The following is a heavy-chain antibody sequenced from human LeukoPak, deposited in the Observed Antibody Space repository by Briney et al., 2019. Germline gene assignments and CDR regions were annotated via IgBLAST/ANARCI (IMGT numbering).Heavy chain of an antibody. J-gene: IGHJ4*02. CDR3: AKARGVSSGYYY. V-gene: IGHV3-23*01. CDR1: GFTFSSYA. Sequence: GRSLRLSCAASGFTFSSYAMSWVRQAPGKGLEWVSAISGSGGSTYYADSVKGRFTISRDNSKNTLYLQMNSLRAEDTAVYYCAKARGVSSGYYYWGQGTLVTVSS. D-gene: IGHD3-22*01. CDR2: ISGSGGST.